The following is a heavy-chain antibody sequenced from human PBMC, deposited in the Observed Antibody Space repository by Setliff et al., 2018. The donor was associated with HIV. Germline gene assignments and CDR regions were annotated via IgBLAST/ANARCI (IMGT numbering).Heavy chain of an antibody. CDR2: ISPDNGNR. D-gene: IGHD1-1*01. Sequence: KVSCKSSGYTFTDYFMHWVRQAPGQGLEWMGWISPDNGNRRILRRFQGRVTMTRDTSINTAYMELSGLTSDDTAVYYCARQLSNSFDYWGQGTLVTVSS. CDR3: ARQLSNSFDY. V-gene: IGHV1-2*02. J-gene: IGHJ4*02. CDR1: GYTFTDYF.